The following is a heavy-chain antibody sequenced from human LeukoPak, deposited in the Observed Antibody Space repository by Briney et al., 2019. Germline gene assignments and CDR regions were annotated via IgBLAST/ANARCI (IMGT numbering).Heavy chain of an antibody. V-gene: IGHV1-2*06. D-gene: IGHD2-2*01. CDR1: GYTFTSYY. CDR3: ARRPGVVPAAIYGMDV. J-gene: IGHJ6*02. CDR2: INPNSGGT. Sequence: GASVKVSCKASGYTFTSYYMHWVRQAPGQGLEWMGRINPNSGGTNYAQKLQGRVTMTTDTSTSTAYMELRSLRSDDTAVYYCARRPGVVPAAIYGMDVWGQGTTVTVSS.